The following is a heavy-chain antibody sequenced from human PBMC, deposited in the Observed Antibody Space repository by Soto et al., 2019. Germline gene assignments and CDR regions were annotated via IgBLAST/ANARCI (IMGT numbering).Heavy chain of an antibody. D-gene: IGHD3-16*02. V-gene: IGHV3-23*01. Sequence: DVQLLESGGGLVQPGGSLRLSCAASGFTFSTYAIHWVRQAPGKGLDWVSVISGSGGSTYYVDSVKGRFTISRDNAKNTVYLQMNSLRVEDTAVYYCARIVPLDYWGQGTLVTVSS. CDR1: GFTFSTYA. CDR2: ISGSGGST. CDR3: ARIVPLDY. J-gene: IGHJ4*02.